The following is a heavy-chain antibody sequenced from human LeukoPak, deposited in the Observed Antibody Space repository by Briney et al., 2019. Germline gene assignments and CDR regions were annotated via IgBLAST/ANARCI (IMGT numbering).Heavy chain of an antibody. V-gene: IGHV1-2*02. CDR1: GYTFTDYY. CDR3: ARVKALGIVGSTTVLDP. Sequence: ASVKVSCKASGYTFTDYYIHWVRQAPGQGVAWMGWVNPNSDGINFAQKFQGRVTMTRDTSISTAYMELSRLRSDDTAVYYCARVKALGIVGSTTVLDPWGQGTLVTVSS. J-gene: IGHJ5*02. D-gene: IGHD1-26*01. CDR2: VNPNSDGI.